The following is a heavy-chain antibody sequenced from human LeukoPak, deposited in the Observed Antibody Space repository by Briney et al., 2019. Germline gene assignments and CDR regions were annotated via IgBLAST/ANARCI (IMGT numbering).Heavy chain of an antibody. D-gene: IGHD5-24*01. V-gene: IGHV1-18*01. CDR3: AREEGDGYNYCVIDY. J-gene: IGHJ4*02. CDR1: GYTFTSYG. CDR2: ISAYNGNT. Sequence: EASVKVSCKASGYTFTSYGISWVRQAPGQGLEWMGWISAYNGNTNYAQKLQGRVTMTTDTSTSTAYMELRSLRSDDTAVYYCAREEGDGYNYCVIDYWGQGTLVTVSS.